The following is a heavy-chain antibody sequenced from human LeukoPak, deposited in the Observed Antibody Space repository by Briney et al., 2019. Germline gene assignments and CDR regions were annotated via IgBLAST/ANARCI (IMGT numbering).Heavy chain of an antibody. D-gene: IGHD5-24*01. CDR3: ARDRGDGYNRAYYYYYYYMDV. CDR1: GGSISSYY. Sequence: SETLSLTCTVSGGSISSYYWSWVRQPPGKGLEWIGYIYYSGRTNYNPSLKSRVTISVETSKNQFSLKLSSVTAADTAVYYCARDRGDGYNRAYYYYYYYMDVWGKGTTVTVSS. J-gene: IGHJ6*03. CDR2: IYYSGRT. V-gene: IGHV4-59*01.